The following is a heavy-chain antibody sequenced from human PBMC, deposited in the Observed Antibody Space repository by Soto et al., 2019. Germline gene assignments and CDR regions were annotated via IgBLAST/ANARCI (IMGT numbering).Heavy chain of an antibody. D-gene: IGHD2-2*01. CDR1: GGSFSGYY. CDR2: VNHSGTT. J-gene: IGHJ4*02. Sequence: QVQLQQWGAGLLKPSETLSLTCAVYGGSFSGYYWTWIRQSPEKGLEWIGEVNHSGTTYYNPSLKSRVTISVHTPKNQFSLKMSYVTAADTAVYYCVRGIGYCSSINCYSSRRLRFDSWGQGTLVTVSS. CDR3: VRGIGYCSSINCYSSRRLRFDS. V-gene: IGHV4-34*01.